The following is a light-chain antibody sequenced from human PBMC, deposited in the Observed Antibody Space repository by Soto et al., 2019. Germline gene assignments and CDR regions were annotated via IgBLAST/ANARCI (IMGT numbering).Light chain of an antibody. Sequence: DLQMTQSPSSLSASVGDRVTITCRASQSISTYLNWYQQKPGKAPKLLIYGASSLQSGVPSRFSGSGSGTDFTLTISSLQPEDFATYYCQQNYNTPPRTFGQGTKLEIK. CDR1: QSISTY. CDR2: GAS. CDR3: QQNYNTPPRT. V-gene: IGKV1-39*01. J-gene: IGKJ2*01.